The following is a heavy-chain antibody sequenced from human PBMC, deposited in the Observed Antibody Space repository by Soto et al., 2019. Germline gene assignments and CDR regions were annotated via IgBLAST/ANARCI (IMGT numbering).Heavy chain of an antibody. Sequence: EVQLVESGGGLVQPGRSLRLSCAASGFTFDDYAMHWVRRVPGKGLEWVSSISWNSNIIGYADSVKGRFTISRDNAKNSRYLQMNSLRAEDTALYYCAKGVADGFCRCGRCYFDYWGQGTLVTVSS. D-gene: IGHD2-15*01. CDR2: ISWNSNII. CDR1: GFTFDDYA. CDR3: AKGVADGFCRCGRCYFDY. V-gene: IGHV3-9*01. J-gene: IGHJ4*02.